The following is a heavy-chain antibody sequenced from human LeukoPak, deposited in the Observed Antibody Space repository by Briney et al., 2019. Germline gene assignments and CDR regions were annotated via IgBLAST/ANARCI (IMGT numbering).Heavy chain of an antibody. CDR1: GYTFSAYG. Sequence: EASVKVSFTASGYTFSAYGISWVRQAPGQGLEWMGWISVYNGNTNYAQKVQGRVALTTDTSTSTAYMELRSLRSDDTAVYFCARDSHIAEVAYYFDYWGQGTLVTVSS. CDR2: ISVYNGNT. V-gene: IGHV1-18*01. CDR3: ARDSHIAEVAYYFDY. D-gene: IGHD6-13*01. J-gene: IGHJ4*02.